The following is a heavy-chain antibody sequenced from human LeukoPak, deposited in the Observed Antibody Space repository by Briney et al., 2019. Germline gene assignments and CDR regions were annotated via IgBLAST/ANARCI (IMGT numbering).Heavy chain of an antibody. CDR3: TTVYLYYRDAFDI. Sequence: PGGSLRLSCAASGFTFSNAWMSWVRQAPGKGLEWVGRIKSKTDGGTTDYAAPVKGRFTISRDDSKNTLYLQMNSLKTEDTAVYYCTTVYLYYRDAFDIWGQGTMVTVSS. J-gene: IGHJ3*02. CDR2: IKSKTDGGTT. V-gene: IGHV3-15*01. CDR1: GFTFSNAW. D-gene: IGHD1-26*01.